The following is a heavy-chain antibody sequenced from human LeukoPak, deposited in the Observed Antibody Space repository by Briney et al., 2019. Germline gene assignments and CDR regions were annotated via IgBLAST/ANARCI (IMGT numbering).Heavy chain of an antibody. V-gene: IGHV3-9*03. CDR1: GFTFSSYW. CDR3: AREDMVRGVIRAFDI. D-gene: IGHD3-10*01. Sequence: PGGSLRLSCAASGFTFSSYWMHWVRQAPGKGLEWVSGISWNSGSIGYADSVKGRFTISRDNAKNSLYLQMNSLRAEDMALYYCAREDMVRGVIRAFDIWGQGTMVTVSS. J-gene: IGHJ3*02. CDR2: ISWNSGSI.